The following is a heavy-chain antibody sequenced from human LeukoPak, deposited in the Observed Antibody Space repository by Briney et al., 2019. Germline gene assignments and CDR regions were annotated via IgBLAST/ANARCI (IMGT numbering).Heavy chain of an antibody. D-gene: IGHD6-19*01. CDR2: ISYSGST. CDR1: GGSVSSSSYY. Sequence: SETLSLTCTVSGGSVSSSSYYWTWIRQPPGKGLEWIGYISYSGSTSYSPSLKSRVTISVDTSTKQFSLNLSSVTAADTAVYYCAREGYTCGSDGFDIWGQGTMVTVSS. V-gene: IGHV4-61*01. CDR3: AREGYTCGSDGFDI. J-gene: IGHJ3*02.